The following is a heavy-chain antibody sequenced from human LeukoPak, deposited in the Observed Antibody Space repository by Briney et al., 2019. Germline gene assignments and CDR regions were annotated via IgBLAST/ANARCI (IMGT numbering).Heavy chain of an antibody. CDR3: AKVEGYCSGGSCYKPFDY. CDR2: MSGNGGST. J-gene: IGHJ4*02. D-gene: IGHD2-15*01. Sequence: GGSLRLSCAASGFTFSSYAMSWVRQAPGKGLEWVSTMSGNGGSTYYADSVKGRFTISRDNSENTLYLHMNSLKAEDTAVYYCAKVEGYCSGGSCYKPFDYWGQGTLVTVSP. V-gene: IGHV3-23*01. CDR1: GFTFSSYA.